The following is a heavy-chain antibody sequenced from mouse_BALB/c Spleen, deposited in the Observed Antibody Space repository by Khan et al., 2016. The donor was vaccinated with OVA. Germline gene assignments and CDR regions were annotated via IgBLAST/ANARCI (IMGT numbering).Heavy chain of an antibody. CDR2: IYPGVDYT. CDR3: ARYPSWYFDV. J-gene: IGHJ1*01. CDR1: GYTFTNYL. V-gene: IGHV1-63*02. Sequence: VQLQESGAELLRPGTSVKMSCKAGGYTFTNYLIGWVKQRPGHGLEWIGDIYPGVDYTNYNEKFKGKATLTADTSSSTVFMQLSSLTFEDSAIYYCARYPSWYFDVWGAGTTVTVSS.